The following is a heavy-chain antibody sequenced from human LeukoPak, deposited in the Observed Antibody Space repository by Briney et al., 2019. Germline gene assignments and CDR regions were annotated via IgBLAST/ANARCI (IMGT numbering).Heavy chain of an antibody. J-gene: IGHJ3*02. CDR3: ARGEQQLPHDAFDI. D-gene: IGHD6-13*01. Sequence: SATLSLTCTVSGASISGGDYFWWWIRQPPGKGLEWIGYIYYSGSTYYNPPLKSLVTRSVDTYNNQFSLKLSAVTAADTAVYYCARGEQQLPHDAFDIWGRGTVVTVSS. CDR1: GASISGGDYF. CDR2: IYYSGST. V-gene: IGHV4-30-4*01.